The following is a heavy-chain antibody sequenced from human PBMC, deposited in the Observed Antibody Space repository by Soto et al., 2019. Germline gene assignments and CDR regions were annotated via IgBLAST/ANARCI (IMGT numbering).Heavy chain of an antibody. J-gene: IGHJ4*02. V-gene: IGHV1-18*01. CDR1: GYTFTSYG. D-gene: IGHD3-10*01. Sequence: QVQLVQSGAEVKKPGASVKVSCKASGYTFTSYGISWVRQAPGQGLEWMGWISAYNGNTNYAQKLQGRVTMTTDTSTSTAYMELRSLRADDTAGDYWAGALRDKAGRGVIPNDYWGQGTLVTVSS. CDR2: ISAYNGNT. CDR3: AGALRDKAGRGVIPNDY.